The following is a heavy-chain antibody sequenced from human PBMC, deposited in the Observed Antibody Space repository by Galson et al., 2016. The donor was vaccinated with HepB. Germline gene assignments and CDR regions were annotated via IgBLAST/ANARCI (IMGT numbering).Heavy chain of an antibody. J-gene: IGHJ4*02. CDR2: INERGSVW. V-gene: IGHV3-74*01. D-gene: IGHD1-26*01. CDR1: GFSLRDYW. CDR3: AREYKRVGASLNY. Sequence: ALRLSCAGSGFSLRDYWIHWVRQAPGKGLVWVSRINERGSVWGYADSVKGRFTISKDNVKSTVYLQMTSLSAEDTAIYYCAREYKRVGASLNYWGQGTLVTVFS.